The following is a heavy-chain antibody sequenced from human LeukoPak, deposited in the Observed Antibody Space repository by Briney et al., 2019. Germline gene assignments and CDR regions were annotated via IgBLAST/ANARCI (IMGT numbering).Heavy chain of an antibody. CDR2: IYYSGST. J-gene: IGHJ5*02. CDR3: ARARRGLPRGPYNWFDP. D-gene: IGHD5-18*01. CDR1: GGSISSSSYY. V-gene: IGHV4-39*07. Sequence: PSETLSLTCTVSGGSISSSSYYWGWIRQPPGKGLEWIGSIYYSGSTYYNPSLKSRVTISVDTSKNQFSLKLSSVTAADTAVYYCARARRGLPRGPYNWFDPWGQGTLVTVSS.